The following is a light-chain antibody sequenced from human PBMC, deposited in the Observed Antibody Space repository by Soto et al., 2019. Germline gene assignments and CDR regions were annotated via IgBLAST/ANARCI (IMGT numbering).Light chain of an antibody. J-gene: IGKJ3*01. Sequence: DIQMTQSPSSLSASVGDRVTITCQASQDISNYLNWYQQKPGKAPKLLIYDASNLETGVPSRFSGSGSETDFTFTISSLQPEDIATYYCQQYDNLLAFTFGPGTKVDIK. CDR1: QDISNY. V-gene: IGKV1-33*01. CDR2: DAS. CDR3: QQYDNLLAFT.